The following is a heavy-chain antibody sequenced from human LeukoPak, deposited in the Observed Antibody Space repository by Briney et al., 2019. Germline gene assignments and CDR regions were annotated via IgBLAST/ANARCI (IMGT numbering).Heavy chain of an antibody. J-gene: IGHJ4*02. CDR1: GYTFTGYY. CDR2: ISAYNGNT. D-gene: IGHD3-22*01. V-gene: IGHV1-18*04. CDR3: ARDTLRSGYVDY. Sequence: ASVKVSCKASGYTFTGYYMHWVRQAPGQGIEWMGWISAYNGNTNYAQKLQGRVTMTTDTSTSTAYMELRSLRSDDTAVYYCARDTLRSGYVDYWGQGTLVTVSS.